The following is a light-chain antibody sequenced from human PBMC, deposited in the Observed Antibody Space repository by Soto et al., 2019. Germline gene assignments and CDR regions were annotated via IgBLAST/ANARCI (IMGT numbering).Light chain of an antibody. V-gene: IGKV3-11*01. CDR3: QKSSNCPLT. Sequence: EIVLTQSPATLSLSPGERATLSCRASQSVSSSLAWYQQKPGQTPRLLIYDVSNRATGIPARFSGSGSGTDFSLSVSSLEPEDFAVYYCQKSSNCPLTFGVGTKLKIK. CDR1: QSVSSS. J-gene: IGKJ4*01. CDR2: DVS.